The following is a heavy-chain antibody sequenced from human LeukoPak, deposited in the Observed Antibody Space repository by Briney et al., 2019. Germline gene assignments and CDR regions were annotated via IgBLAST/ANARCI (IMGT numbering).Heavy chain of an antibody. V-gene: IGHV3-48*02. CDR2: ITISSRTI. CDR1: GFSFSTHS. Sequence: GRSLRLSCAASGFSFSTHSMNWVRPAPGKWLEWVSYITISSRTIYYADSVKGRFTISRDNAKTSLYLQMISLRDEDTSVYYCAGDSRGWDYFDYWGQGTLVTVSS. D-gene: IGHD6-19*01. J-gene: IGHJ4*02. CDR3: AGDSRGWDYFDY.